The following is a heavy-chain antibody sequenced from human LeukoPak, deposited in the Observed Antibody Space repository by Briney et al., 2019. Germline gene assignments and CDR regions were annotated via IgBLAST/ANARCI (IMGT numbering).Heavy chain of an antibody. J-gene: IGHJ5*02. CDR1: GYTFTGYY. D-gene: IGHD1-26*01. V-gene: IGHV1-2*02. CDR3: ARGVGATGNWFDP. CDR2: INPNSGGT. Sequence: GASVKVSCKASGYTFTGYYMHWVRQAPGQGLEWMGWINPNSGGTNYAQKLQGRVTMTRDTSISTAYMELSRLRSDDTAVYYCARGVGATGNWFDPWGQGTLVTVSS.